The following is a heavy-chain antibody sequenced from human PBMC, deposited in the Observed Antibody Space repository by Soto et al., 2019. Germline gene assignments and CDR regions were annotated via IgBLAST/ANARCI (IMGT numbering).Heavy chain of an antibody. CDR3: AKGKPCVRLAVPLDC. J-gene: IGHJ4*02. CDR2: ISGSDDST. D-gene: IGHD2-15*01. V-gene: IGHV3-23*01. Sequence: EVQLLESGGGLVQPGGSLRLTCAVYGFTLSSYAMNWVRQAPGKGLEWVSGISGSDDSTRYADSAKGRFTISRDNSKNTLYLQMNSLRVEDTAVYYCAKGKPCVRLAVPLDCWGQGSLVTVSS. CDR1: GFTLSSYA.